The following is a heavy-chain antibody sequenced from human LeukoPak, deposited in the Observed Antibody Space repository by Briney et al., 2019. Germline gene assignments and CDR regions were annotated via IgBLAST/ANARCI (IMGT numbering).Heavy chain of an antibody. V-gene: IGHV1-2*02. CDR1: GYTFTDYY. D-gene: IGHD2-2*01. Sequence: GASVKVSCKASGYTFTDYYMHWVRQAPGQGLEWMGWMNPKNGGTNYAQKFQGRVIMTWDTSITTSYMELSRLTSDDTAVYYCARSSVVVPAAINWFDPWGQGTLVTVSS. CDR2: MNPKNGGT. CDR3: ARSSVVVPAAINWFDP. J-gene: IGHJ5*02.